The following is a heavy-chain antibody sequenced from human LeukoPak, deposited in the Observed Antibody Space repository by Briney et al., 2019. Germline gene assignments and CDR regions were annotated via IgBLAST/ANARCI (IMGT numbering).Heavy chain of an antibody. CDR3: ARAISCSSTSCYVLDY. CDR1: GFTFSSYS. Sequence: PGGSLRLSCAASGFTFSSYSMNWVRQAPGKGLEWVSSISSSRSYIYYADSVKGRFTISRDSAKNSLYLQMNSLRAEDTAVYYCARAISCSSTSCYVLDYWGQGTLVTVSS. D-gene: IGHD2-2*01. J-gene: IGHJ4*02. CDR2: ISSSRSYI. V-gene: IGHV3-21*01.